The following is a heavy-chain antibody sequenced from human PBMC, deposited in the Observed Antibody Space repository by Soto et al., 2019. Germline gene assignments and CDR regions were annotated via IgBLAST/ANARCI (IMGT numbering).Heavy chain of an antibody. Sequence: SETLSLTCTVSGGSISSYYWSWIRQPQGKGLEWIGYIYYSGSTNYNPSLKSRVTISVDTSKNQFSLKLSAVTAADTAVYYCAREGDGPRSSGDHDAFDIWGQGTMVTVSS. CDR3: AREGDGPRSSGDHDAFDI. CDR1: GGSISSYY. V-gene: IGHV4-59*01. J-gene: IGHJ3*02. CDR2: IYYSGST. D-gene: IGHD3-10*01.